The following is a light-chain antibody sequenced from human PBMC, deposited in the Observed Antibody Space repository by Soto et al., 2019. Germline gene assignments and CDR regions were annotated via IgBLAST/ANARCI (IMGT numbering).Light chain of an antibody. CDR2: DGS. J-gene: IGKJ5*01. CDR1: QSLLYSDGKTD. CDR3: MQRSHVPIT. V-gene: IGKV2D-29*01. Sequence: VLTQTPLSLSVTPGQPASMSCQSSQSLLYSDGKTDLYWYLQRPGQPPQLLIYDGSNRFSGVPDRFSGSGSGTDFELKISRLEAEDVGVYYCMQRSHVPITFDQATPLEIK.